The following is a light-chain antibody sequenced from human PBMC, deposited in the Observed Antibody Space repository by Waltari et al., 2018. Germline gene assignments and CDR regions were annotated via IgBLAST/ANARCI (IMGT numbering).Light chain of an antibody. CDR1: QTISPY. V-gene: IGKV1-39*01. CDR3: RQRYSIPRT. CDR2: STS. J-gene: IGKJ1*01. Sequence: DIVMTQSPSSLPASTGDSVSITCWASQTISPYLELFQRGHGKAPNLLIYSTSSVHSGVPSSFSGSGSGTDFTLTISRRQPADFATYYGRQRYSIPRTFGQGTKVEMK.